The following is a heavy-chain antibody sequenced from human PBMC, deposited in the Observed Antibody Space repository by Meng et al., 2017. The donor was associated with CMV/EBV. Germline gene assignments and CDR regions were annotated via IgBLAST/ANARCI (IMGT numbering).Heavy chain of an antibody. J-gene: IGHJ4*02. Sequence: GGSLRLSCAASGFTFSSYAMHWVRQAPGKGLEWVAVISYDGSNKYYADSVKGRFTISRDNSKNTLYLQMNSLRAEYTAVYYCARGSAYSGSCVDYWGQGTLVTVSS. D-gene: IGHD1-26*01. CDR3: ARGSAYSGSCVDY. V-gene: IGHV3-30*04. CDR1: GFTFSSYA. CDR2: ISYDGSNK.